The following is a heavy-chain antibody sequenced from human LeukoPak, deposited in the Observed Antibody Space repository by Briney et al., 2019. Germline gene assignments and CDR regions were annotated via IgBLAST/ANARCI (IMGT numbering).Heavy chain of an antibody. J-gene: IGHJ6*03. CDR3: ARRGVQGYMDV. Sequence: GGSLRLSCAASGFSVINHFMHWVRQAPGEGLQWVSTINGAGVTYYAASVKGRFTISRDTVKNTFSLQMNNLKADDTAVYFCARRGVQGYMDVWGKGNTVTVSS. V-gene: IGHV3-23*01. CDR2: INGAGVT. CDR1: GFSVINHF. D-gene: IGHD1-26*01.